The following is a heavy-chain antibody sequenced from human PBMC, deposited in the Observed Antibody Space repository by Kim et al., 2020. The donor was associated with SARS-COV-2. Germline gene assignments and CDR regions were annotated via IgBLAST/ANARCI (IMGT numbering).Heavy chain of an antibody. CDR3: ARGHYYDSSGYSPFDY. V-gene: IGHV1-69*01. J-gene: IGHJ4*02. Sequence: FHSRGTITADESTSTAYMELSSLRSEDTAVYYCARGHYYDSSGYSPFDYWGQGTLVTVSS. D-gene: IGHD3-22*01.